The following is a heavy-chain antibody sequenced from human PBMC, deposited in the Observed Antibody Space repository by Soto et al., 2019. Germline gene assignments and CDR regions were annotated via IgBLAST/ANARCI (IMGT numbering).Heavy chain of an antibody. V-gene: IGHV3-23*01. CDR1: GFTLSSYA. D-gene: IGHD2-2*03. CDR2: SGSGGRT. Sequence: TGGSLRLSCTASGFTLSSYAMAWVRQATGKGLEWVSASGSGGRTYYADSAKGRFIVSRDNSRSTVFLQMNSLRVGDTAMYYCARAVGSTLYWGQGTLVTVSS. J-gene: IGHJ4*02. CDR3: ARAVGSTLY.